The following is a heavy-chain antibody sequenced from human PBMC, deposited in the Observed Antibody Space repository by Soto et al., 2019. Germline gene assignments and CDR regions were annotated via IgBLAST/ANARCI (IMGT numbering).Heavy chain of an antibody. CDR2: INSDGSRT. J-gene: IGHJ5*02. Sequence: EVQLVESGGGLVQPGGSLRLSCAVSGFSFSSYWMHWVRQAPGKGLXXVSRINSDGSRTYYADSVKGRFTISRDNAKNTLYLQMNSLRAEDTAVYYCARVRVGSYNWFDPWGQGTLVTVSS. CDR3: ARVRVGSYNWFDP. CDR1: GFSFSSYW. V-gene: IGHV3-74*01. D-gene: IGHD6-13*01.